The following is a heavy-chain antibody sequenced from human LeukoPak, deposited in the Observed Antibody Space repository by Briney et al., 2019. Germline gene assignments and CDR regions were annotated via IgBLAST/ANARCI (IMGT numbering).Heavy chain of an antibody. CDR1: GGSINTPNYY. D-gene: IGHD3-22*01. J-gene: IGHJ3*02. Sequence: PSETLSLTCTVSGGSINTPNYYWGWIRQTPGKGLEWIGNIFYSGGTYYSPSLTSRVTISLDTSRNQFSLKLNSVTAADTAVYFCARGPYSYDSSGAFDIWGQGTMVTVSS. CDR3: ARGPYSYDSSGAFDI. CDR2: IFYSGGT. V-gene: IGHV4-39*07.